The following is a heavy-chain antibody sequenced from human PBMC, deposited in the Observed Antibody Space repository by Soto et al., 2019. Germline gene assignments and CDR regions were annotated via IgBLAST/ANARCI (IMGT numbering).Heavy chain of an antibody. CDR2: IWYDGSNK. CDR3: ASTRPRGYSYGLYYYGMDV. Sequence: GGSLRLSCAASGFTFSSYGMHWVRQAPGKGLEWVAVIWYDGSNKYYADSVKGRFTISRDNSKNTLYLQMNSLRAEDTAVYYCASTRPRGYSYGLYYYGMDVWGQGTTVTVSS. J-gene: IGHJ6*02. D-gene: IGHD5-18*01. CDR1: GFTFSSYG. V-gene: IGHV3-33*01.